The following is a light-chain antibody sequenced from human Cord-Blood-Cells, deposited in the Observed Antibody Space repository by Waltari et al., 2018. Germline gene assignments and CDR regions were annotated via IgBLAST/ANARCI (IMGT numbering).Light chain of an antibody. V-gene: IGKV1-39*01. CDR1: QSISSY. CDR3: QQSYSTPPT. J-gene: IGKJ1*01. CDR2: AAS. Sequence: DIQMNQSPPSLAASVGDRVTITCRASQSISSYLNWYQQKPGKAPKLLIYAASSLQSGVPSRFSGSGSGTDFTLTISSLQPEDFATYYCQQSYSTPPTFGQGTKVEIK.